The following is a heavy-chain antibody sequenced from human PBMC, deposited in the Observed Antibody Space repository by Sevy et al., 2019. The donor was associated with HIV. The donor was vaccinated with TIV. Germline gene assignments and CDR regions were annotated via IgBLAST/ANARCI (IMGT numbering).Heavy chain of an antibody. CDR1: AFTFKSYA. J-gene: IGHJ4*02. Sequence: GGSLRLSCAASAFTFKSYAMTWVRQAPGKGLEWISSISGSGGDTKYADSVKGRFTISRDNAKNTMYLQMKSLRAEDTAVDYCAKDQGDYIWGTYRHWGQGTLVTVSS. D-gene: IGHD3-16*02. CDR3: AKDQGDYIWGTYRH. V-gene: IGHV3-23*01. CDR2: ISGSGGDT.